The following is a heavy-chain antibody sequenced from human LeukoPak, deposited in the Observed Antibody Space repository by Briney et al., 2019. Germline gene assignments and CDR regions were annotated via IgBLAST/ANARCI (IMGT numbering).Heavy chain of an antibody. CDR1: GFTFNTYA. CDR3: ARHNTRFLERLPALGS. J-gene: IGHJ5*02. V-gene: IGHV3-30*02. Sequence: GRSLRLSCLASGFTFNTYAMHWVRRAPGKGLEWVAFIRHDGSSEYYADSVKGRFIISRDRSGNTLYLQMKGLRPEDTAIYYCARHNTRFLERLPALGSWGQGTLVTVSS. CDR2: IRHDGSSE. D-gene: IGHD3-3*01.